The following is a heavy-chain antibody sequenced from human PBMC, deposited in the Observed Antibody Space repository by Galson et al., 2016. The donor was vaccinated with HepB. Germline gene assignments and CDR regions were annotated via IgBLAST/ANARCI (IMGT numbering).Heavy chain of an antibody. D-gene: IGHD3-10*01. CDR2: INHNGHT. J-gene: IGHJ4*02. V-gene: IGHV4-34*01. CDR3: ARARRLWFGENLDY. CDR1: GGSFSDYY. Sequence: SETLSLTCAVYGGSFSDYYWNWIRQPPGKGLEWIGEINHNGHTNYNPSLKTRVTISLDTSRNQFSLNLPSVTAADTAVYYCARARRLWFGENLDYWGQGTLVIVSS.